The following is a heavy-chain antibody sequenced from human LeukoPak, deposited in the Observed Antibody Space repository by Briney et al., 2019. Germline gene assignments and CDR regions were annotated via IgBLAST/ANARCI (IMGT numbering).Heavy chain of an antibody. CDR2: INSDGINT. CDR3: AKDSIRLDYYFDY. V-gene: IGHV3-74*01. J-gene: IGHJ4*02. D-gene: IGHD3-3*01. CDR1: GFTFSNYW. Sequence: GGSLRLSCAASGFTFSNYWMHWVRQAPGKGLVWVSRINSDGINTSYADSVKGRFTISRDNSKNTLYLQMNSLRAEDTAVYYCAKDSIRLDYYFDYWGQGTLVTVSS.